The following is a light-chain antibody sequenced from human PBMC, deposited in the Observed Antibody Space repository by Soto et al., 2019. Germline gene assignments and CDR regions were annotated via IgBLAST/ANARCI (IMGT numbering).Light chain of an antibody. Sequence: QSALTQPASVSGSPGQSITISCTGTSSDIGGYDFVSWYQQHPAKAPRLIISEVTNRPSGVSNRFSGSKSGNTASLTISGLQVEDEADYFCSSFTSRDTLGFGGGTKLTVL. CDR3: SSFTSRDTLG. J-gene: IGLJ3*02. CDR2: EVT. V-gene: IGLV2-14*01. CDR1: SSDIGGYDF.